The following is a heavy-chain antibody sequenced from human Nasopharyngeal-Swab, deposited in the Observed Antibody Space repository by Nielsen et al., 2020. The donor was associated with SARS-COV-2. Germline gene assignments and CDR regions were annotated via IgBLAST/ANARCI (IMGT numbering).Heavy chain of an antibody. D-gene: IGHD6-6*01. CDR1: GGTFSSYA. V-gene: IGHV1-69*01. J-gene: IGHJ4*02. CDR2: IIPIFGTA. CDR3: ARSGYSNSDIDY. Sequence: KVSFHASGGTFSSYAISWVRQAPGQGLEWMGGIIPIFGTADYAQKFQDRVTITADESTSTAYMELSSLRSEDTAVYYCARSGYSNSDIDYWGQGTLVTVSS.